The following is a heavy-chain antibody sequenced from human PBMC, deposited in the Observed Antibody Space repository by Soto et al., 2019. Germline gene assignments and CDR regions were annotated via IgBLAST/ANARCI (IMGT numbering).Heavy chain of an antibody. CDR1: GFTFSSYW. V-gene: IGHV3-7*04. Sequence: PGGSLRLSCAAFGFTFSSYWMSWVRQAPGKGLEWVANIKHDGSEKYYVDSVKGRFTISRDNAKNSLYLQMNSLRAEDTAVYYCARFYYDSSGYLPSPYYYYYGMDVWGQGTTVTVSS. D-gene: IGHD3-22*01. CDR2: IKHDGSEK. CDR3: ARFYYDSSGYLPSPYYYYYGMDV. J-gene: IGHJ6*02.